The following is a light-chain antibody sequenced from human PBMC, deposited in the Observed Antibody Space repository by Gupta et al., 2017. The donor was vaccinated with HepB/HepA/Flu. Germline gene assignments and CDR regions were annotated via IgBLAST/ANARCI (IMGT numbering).Light chain of an antibody. Sequence: QSVLTQPPSVSGAPGQRVTISCTGSSSNIGAGYDVHWYQQVPGTAPKLLIYANRNRPSGVPDRFSGSKSGTSASLAITGLQAEDEADYYCQSYDSSLSGYVVFGGGTKLTVL. CDR1: SSNIGAGYD. CDR3: QSYDSSLSGYVV. J-gene: IGLJ2*01. V-gene: IGLV1-40*01. CDR2: ANR.